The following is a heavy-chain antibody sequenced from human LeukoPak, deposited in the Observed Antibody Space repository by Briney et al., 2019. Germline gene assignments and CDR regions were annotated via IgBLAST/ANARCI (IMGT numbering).Heavy chain of an antibody. J-gene: IGHJ6*02. CDR1: GYTFTSYG. CDR2: ISAYNGNT. V-gene: IGHV1-18*01. D-gene: IGHD6-13*01. CDR3: ARSGTAAAGNYYYYGMDV. Sequence: ASVKVSCKASGYTFTSYGISWVRRAPGQGLEWMGWISAYNGNTNYAQKLQGRVTMTTDTSTSTAYMELRSLRSDDTAVYYCARSGTAAAGNYYYYGMDVWGQGTTVTVSS.